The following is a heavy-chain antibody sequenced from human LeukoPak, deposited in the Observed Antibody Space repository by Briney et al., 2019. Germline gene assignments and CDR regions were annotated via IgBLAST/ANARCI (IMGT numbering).Heavy chain of an antibody. J-gene: IGHJ4*02. Sequence: SETLSLTCTVSGGSISSYYRSWVRQPPGKWLEWLGYIYYSGTTNYNPSLKSRVTISVDTSKNQFSLKLSSVAAADTAVYYCARDGEGPLGNFDYWGQGTLVTVSS. CDR3: ARDGEGPLGNFDY. CDR1: GGSISSYY. V-gene: IGHV4-59*01. CDR2: IYYSGTT. D-gene: IGHD3-10*01.